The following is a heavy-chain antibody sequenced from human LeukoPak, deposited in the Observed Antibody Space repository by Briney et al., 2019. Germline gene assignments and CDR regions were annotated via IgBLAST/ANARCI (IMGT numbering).Heavy chain of an antibody. V-gene: IGHV4-59*05. Sequence: SETLSLTCTVSGGSISSYYWSWIRQPPGKGLEWIGSIYYSGSTYYNPSLKSRVTISVDTSKNQFSLKLSSVAAADTAVYYCARGVYSYGSLDAFDIWGQGTMVTVSS. CDR1: GGSISSYY. CDR2: IYYSGST. J-gene: IGHJ3*02. CDR3: ARGVYSYGSLDAFDI. D-gene: IGHD5-18*01.